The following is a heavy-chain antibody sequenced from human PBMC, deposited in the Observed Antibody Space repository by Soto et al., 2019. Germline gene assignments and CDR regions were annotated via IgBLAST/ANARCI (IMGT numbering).Heavy chain of an antibody. CDR3: VRRYSGYGDY. CDR1: GGSITSYY. Sequence: SETLSLTCTVSGGSITSYYWSWIRQPPGKGLEWIGYIYFSGSANYNPSLKSRVTISVDTSKNQFSLKMSSVTAADTAVYYCVRRYSGYGDYWGQGTLVTVSS. D-gene: IGHD5-12*01. J-gene: IGHJ4*02. V-gene: IGHV4-59*08. CDR2: IYFSGSA.